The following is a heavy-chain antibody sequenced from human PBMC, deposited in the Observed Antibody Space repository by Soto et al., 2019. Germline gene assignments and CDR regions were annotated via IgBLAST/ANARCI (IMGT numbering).Heavy chain of an antibody. CDR2: IFSDAER. J-gene: IGHJ6*02. Sequence: QVTSRESGPVLLKPTETLTLTCNVSGFSLTTGRMGVSWIRQPPGKALEWLAHIFSDAERSYSTFLQGRLTIATDGSGSQVVLTMTNMGPVDTGTYFCVRMNADSSSYYYAMDVWGQGTTVTVSS. D-gene: IGHD2-21*02. CDR1: GFSLTTGRMG. CDR3: VRMNADSSSYYYAMDV. V-gene: IGHV2-26*01.